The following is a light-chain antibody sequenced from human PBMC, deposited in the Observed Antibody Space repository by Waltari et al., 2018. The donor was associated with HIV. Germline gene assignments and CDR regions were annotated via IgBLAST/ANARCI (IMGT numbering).Light chain of an antibody. CDR1: SSNIGSNP. J-gene: IGLJ1*01. CDR3: AAWDDSLHGYV. Sequence: QSVLTQPPSASGTPGQRVTISCYGSSSNIGSNPINWYRQLPGTAPKLLIYSNNQWPSGVPDRFSGSKSGTSASLAISGLQSEDEADYYCAAWDDSLHGYVFGTGTKVTVV. CDR2: SNN. V-gene: IGLV1-44*01.